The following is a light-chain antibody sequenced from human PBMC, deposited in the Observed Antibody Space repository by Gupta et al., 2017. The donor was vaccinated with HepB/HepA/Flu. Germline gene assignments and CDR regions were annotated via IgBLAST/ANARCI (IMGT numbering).Light chain of an antibody. Sequence: SVGDRVTITCRASQSISSYLNWYQQKPGKAPKLLIYAASSLQSGVPSRFSGSGSGTDFTLTISSLQPEDFATYYCQQSYNTPYTFGQGTKLEIK. CDR1: QSISSY. CDR3: QQSYNTPYT. V-gene: IGKV1-39*01. J-gene: IGKJ2*01. CDR2: AAS.